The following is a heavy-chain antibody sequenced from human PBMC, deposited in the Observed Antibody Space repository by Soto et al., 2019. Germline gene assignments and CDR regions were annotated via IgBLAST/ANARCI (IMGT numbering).Heavy chain of an antibody. D-gene: IGHD2-2*01. Sequence: SETLSLTCTVSGGSISSGDYYWSWIRQPPGKGLEWIGYIYYSGSTYYNPSLKSRVTISVDTSKNQFSLRLSSVTAADTAVYYCARELLVPAAMGDYYYYYGMDVWGQGTTVTVS. CDR1: GGSISSGDYY. V-gene: IGHV4-30-4*01. J-gene: IGHJ6*02. CDR3: ARELLVPAAMGDYYYYYGMDV. CDR2: IYYSGST.